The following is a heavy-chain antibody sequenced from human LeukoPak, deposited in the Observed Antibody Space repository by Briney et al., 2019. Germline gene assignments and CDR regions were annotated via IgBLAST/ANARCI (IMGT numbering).Heavy chain of an antibody. CDR2: IGSDESDK. D-gene: IGHD3-16*01. V-gene: IGHV3-30*02. CDR1: GFPFSSYG. CDR3: AKDHAVMHY. J-gene: IGHJ4*02. Sequence: PGGSLRLSCAAAGFPFSSYGMHWVRQAPGKGLECVAFIGSDESDKRYADFVKGRFTISRDNSRNTLYLQMNSLRVEDTAVYYCAKDHAVMHYWGQGALVTVSS.